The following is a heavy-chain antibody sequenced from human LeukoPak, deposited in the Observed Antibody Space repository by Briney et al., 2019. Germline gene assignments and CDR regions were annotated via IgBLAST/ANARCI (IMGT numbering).Heavy chain of an antibody. J-gene: IGHJ4*02. V-gene: IGHV3-53*01. CDR2: IYSGGTT. CDR3: AGGGYSSSWYHFDY. Sequence: GGSLRLSCAASGFTVSSNYMSWVRQAPGKGLEWVSVIYSGGTTNYADSVKGRFTISRGNSKNTLFLQMNSLRAEDTAVYYCAGGGYSSSWYHFDYWGQGTLVTVSS. D-gene: IGHD6-13*01. CDR1: GFTVSSNY.